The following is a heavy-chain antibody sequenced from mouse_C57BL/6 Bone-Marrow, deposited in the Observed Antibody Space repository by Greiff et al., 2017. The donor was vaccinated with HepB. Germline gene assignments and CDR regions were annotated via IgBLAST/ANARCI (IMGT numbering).Heavy chain of an antibody. V-gene: IGHV14-4*01. CDR3: TTMSGSYFDY. D-gene: IGHD1-3*01. Sequence: EVKLMESGAELVRPGASVKLSCTASGFNIKDDYMHWVKQRPEQGLEWIGWIDPENGDTEYASKFQGKATITADTSSNTAYLQLSSLTSEDTAVYYCTTMSGSYFDYWGQGTTLTVSS. CDR1: GFNIKDDY. CDR2: IDPENGDT. J-gene: IGHJ2*01.